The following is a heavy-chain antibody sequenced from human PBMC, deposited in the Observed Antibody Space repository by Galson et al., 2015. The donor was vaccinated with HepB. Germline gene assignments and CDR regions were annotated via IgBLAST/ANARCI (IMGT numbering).Heavy chain of an antibody. CDR2: ISSSGSTI. V-gene: IGHV3-11*01. D-gene: IGHD5-24*01. CDR3: ARDQYRLGWLQSTFDY. Sequence: SLRLSCAASGFTFSDYYMSWIRQAPGKGLEWVSYISSSGSTIYYADSVKGRFTISRDNAKNSLYLQMNSLRAEDTAVYYCARDQYRLGWLQSTFDYWGQGTLVTVSS. CDR1: GFTFSDYY. J-gene: IGHJ4*02.